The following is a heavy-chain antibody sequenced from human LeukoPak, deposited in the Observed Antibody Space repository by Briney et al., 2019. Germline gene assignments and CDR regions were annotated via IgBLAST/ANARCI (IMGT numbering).Heavy chain of an antibody. CDR1: GYTCTRYY. V-gene: IGHV1-2*02. Sequence: ASVKVSCKASGYTCTRYYMHWVRQAPGQGLEWMGWINPNSGGTNYAQKFQGRVTMTRDTSISTAYMELSRLRSDDTAVYYCARDNSYDYDSSGYCGYWGQGTLVTVSS. J-gene: IGHJ4*02. CDR2: INPNSGGT. CDR3: ARDNSYDYDSSGYCGY. D-gene: IGHD3-22*01.